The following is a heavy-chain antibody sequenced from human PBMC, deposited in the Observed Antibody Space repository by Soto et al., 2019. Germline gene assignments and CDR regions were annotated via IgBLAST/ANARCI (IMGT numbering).Heavy chain of an antibody. CDR3: ARARYGSGSYYTLDWFDP. D-gene: IGHD3-10*01. CDR2: MNPNSGNT. Sequence: QVQLVQSGAEVKKPGASVKVSCKASGYTFTSYDINWVRQATGQGLEWMGWMNPNSGNTGYAQKFQGRVTMTRNTSISTAYMELSSLRSEDTAGYYCARARYGSGSYYTLDWFDPWGQGTLVTVSS. V-gene: IGHV1-8*01. J-gene: IGHJ5*02. CDR1: GYTFTSYD.